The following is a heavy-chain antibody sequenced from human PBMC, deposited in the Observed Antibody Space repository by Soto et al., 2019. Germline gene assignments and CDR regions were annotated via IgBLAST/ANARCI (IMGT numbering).Heavy chain of an antibody. D-gene: IGHD2-15*01. CDR3: GLYREVVLPATRGAFDY. CDR1: GYSISSGYY. CDR2: TYHSGST. J-gene: IGHJ4*02. Sequence: SATLSLTCAVSGYSISSGYYWGWIRQPPWKGLEGIGSTYHSGSTYYNPSLKSRVTISVDTSKNQFSLKLSSVTAADTAVYYCGLYREVVLPATRGAFDYWGQGTLVTVSS. V-gene: IGHV4-38-2*01.